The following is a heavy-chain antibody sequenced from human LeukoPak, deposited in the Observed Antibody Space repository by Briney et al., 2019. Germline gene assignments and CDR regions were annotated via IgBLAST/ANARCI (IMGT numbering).Heavy chain of an antibody. J-gene: IGHJ4*02. V-gene: IGHV1-18*01. CDR1: GYTFTSCG. CDR3: ARERRNYCSGGSCYSPLDY. Sequence: ASVKVSCKASGYTFTSCGISWVRQAPGQGLEWMGWISAYNGNTNYAQKLQGRVTMTTDTSTSTAYMELRSLRSDDTAVYYCARERRNYCSGGSCYSPLDYWGQGTLVTVSS. CDR2: ISAYNGNT. D-gene: IGHD2-15*01.